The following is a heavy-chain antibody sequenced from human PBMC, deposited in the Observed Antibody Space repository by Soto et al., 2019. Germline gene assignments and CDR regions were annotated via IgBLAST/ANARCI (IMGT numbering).Heavy chain of an antibody. J-gene: IGHJ2*01. V-gene: IGHV1-69*14. CDR1: GGTFSSYA. D-gene: IGHD4-17*01. CDR3: ASSPPPTVTMYSRYFDL. Sequence: QVQLVQSGAEVKKPGSSVKVSCKASGGTFSSYAINWVRQAPGQGLEWMGGIIPIFGTANDAQKFQGRVTITADKSTNTAYMELRRLRSEYTAVYYCASSPPPTVTMYSRYFDLWGRGTLVTVAS. CDR2: IIPIFGTA.